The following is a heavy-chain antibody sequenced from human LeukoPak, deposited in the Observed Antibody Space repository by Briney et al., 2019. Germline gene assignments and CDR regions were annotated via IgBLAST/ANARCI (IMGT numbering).Heavy chain of an antibody. Sequence: GGSLRLSCTASGVTLSSYAMSWARQAPGKGLEWVSGISSSGSGGNTYYADSVKGRFTISRDSSKNTLYLQMNSLRAEDTAVYYCARDLFDSSGWYFGSYYYYYGMDVWGQGTTVTVSS. CDR3: ARDLFDSSGWYFGSYYYYYGMDV. J-gene: IGHJ6*02. D-gene: IGHD6-19*01. CDR2: ISSSGSGGNT. CDR1: GVTLSSYA. V-gene: IGHV3-23*01.